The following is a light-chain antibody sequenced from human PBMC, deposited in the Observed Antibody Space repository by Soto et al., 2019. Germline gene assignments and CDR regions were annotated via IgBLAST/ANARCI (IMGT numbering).Light chain of an antibody. Sequence: QSVLTQPPSVSGAPGQRVTISCTGSSSNLGAGYDVHWYQLLPGTAPKLLIYGNRNRPSGVPDRFSGSKSGTSASQAITGLQAEDEADYYCQSYDNSLGVCYVFGTGTKVTVL. J-gene: IGLJ1*01. CDR2: GNR. CDR3: QSYDNSLGVCYV. V-gene: IGLV1-40*01. CDR1: SSNLGAGYD.